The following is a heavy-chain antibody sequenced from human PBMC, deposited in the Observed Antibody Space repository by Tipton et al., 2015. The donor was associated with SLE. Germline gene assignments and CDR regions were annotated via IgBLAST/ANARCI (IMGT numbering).Heavy chain of an antibody. CDR2: ISDSGDNT. J-gene: IGHJ4*02. D-gene: IGHD3-10*01. CDR1: GFTFSDHG. V-gene: IGHV3-23*01. Sequence: SLRLSCAASGFTFSDHGMAWVRQAPGKGLEWVSTISDSGDNTYYADSVKGRFTISRDNSKNTLYLQLNSLRVEDTAVYFCTRSGWVYWCQGTLVTVSS. CDR3: TRSGWVY.